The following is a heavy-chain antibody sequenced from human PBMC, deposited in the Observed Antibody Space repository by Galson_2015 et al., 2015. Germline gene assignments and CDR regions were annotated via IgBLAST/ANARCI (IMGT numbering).Heavy chain of an antibody. V-gene: IGHV3-30-3*01. D-gene: IGHD2-2*01. CDR1: GFTFSSYA. CDR3: ARVSASCYDY. CDR2: ISYDGSNR. J-gene: IGHJ4*02. Sequence: SLRLSCAASGFTFSSYAMHWVRQAPGKGLEWVAVISYDGSNRYYADSVKGRFTISRDNSKNTLYLQMNSLRAEDTAVYYCARVSASCYDYWGQGTLVTVSS.